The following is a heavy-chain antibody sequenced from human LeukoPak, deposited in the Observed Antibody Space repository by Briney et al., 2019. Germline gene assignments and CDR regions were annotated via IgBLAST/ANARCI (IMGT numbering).Heavy chain of an antibody. CDR2: ISGSGGST. CDR3: AKGTARVVVAASDSWFDP. Sequence: GGSLRLSCAASGFTFSSYGMHWVRQAPGKGLEWVSGISGSGGSTYYADSVKGRFTISRDNSKNTLYLQMNGLRAEDTAVYCCAKGTARVVVAASDSWFDPWGQGTLVTVSS. CDR1: GFTFSSYG. D-gene: IGHD2-15*01. V-gene: IGHV3-23*01. J-gene: IGHJ5*02.